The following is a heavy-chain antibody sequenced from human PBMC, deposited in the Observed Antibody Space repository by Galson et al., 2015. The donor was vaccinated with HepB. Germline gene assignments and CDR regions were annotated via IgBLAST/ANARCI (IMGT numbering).Heavy chain of an antibody. CDR1: GYTFTSYG. V-gene: IGHV1-18*01. Sequence: SVKVSCKASGYTFTSYGISWVRQAPGQGLEWMGWISAYNGNTNYAQKLQGRVTMTTDTSTSTAYMELRSLRSDDTAVYYCARAASDFFGWYYYDSSGYYPFDYWGQGTLVTVSS. CDR2: ISAYNGNT. J-gene: IGHJ4*02. D-gene: IGHD3-22*01. CDR3: ARAASDFFGWYYYDSSGYYPFDY.